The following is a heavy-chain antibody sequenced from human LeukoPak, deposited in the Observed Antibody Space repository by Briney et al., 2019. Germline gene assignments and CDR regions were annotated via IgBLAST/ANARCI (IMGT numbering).Heavy chain of an antibody. CDR1: GFTFSSYW. CDR2: IKQDGSEK. D-gene: IGHD6-13*01. Sequence: TGGSLRLSCAASGFTFSSYWMSWVRQAPGKGLEWVANIKQDGSEKYYVDSVKGRFTISRDNAKNSLYLQMNSLRAEDTAVYYCVRGTRLRAAAGTYGDYWGQGTLVTVSS. J-gene: IGHJ4*02. V-gene: IGHV3-7*01. CDR3: VRGTRLRAAAGTYGDY.